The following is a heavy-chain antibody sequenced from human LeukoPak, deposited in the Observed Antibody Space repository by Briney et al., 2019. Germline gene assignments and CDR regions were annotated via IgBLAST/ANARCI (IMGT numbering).Heavy chain of an antibody. V-gene: IGHV3-23*01. CDR2: ISPSSGT. CDR1: GFTFSSYA. D-gene: IGHD3-22*01. Sequence: GGFLRLSCAASGFTFSSYAMRWVRQAPGKGLEWVSAISPSSGTFYADSVKGRFTISRDNSKNTLYLQMNSLRAEDTAVYYCARPQSSSGYYWPFDDWGQGTLVTVSS. J-gene: IGHJ4*02. CDR3: ARPQSSSGYYWPFDD.